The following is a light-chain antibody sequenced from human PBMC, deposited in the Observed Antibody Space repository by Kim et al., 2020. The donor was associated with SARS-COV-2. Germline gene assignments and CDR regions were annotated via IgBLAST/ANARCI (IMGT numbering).Light chain of an antibody. J-gene: IGKJ2*01. CDR3: QQYGGSPVYT. CDR2: GAS. CDR1: QSISSDY. Sequence: PGDTATLSCRPTQSISSDYLAWYQQRPGQAPRLLIYGASSRATGIPDRFVGSGSGTDFTLTISGLEPEDFAVYYCQQYGGSPVYTFGQGTKLEI. V-gene: IGKV3-20*01.